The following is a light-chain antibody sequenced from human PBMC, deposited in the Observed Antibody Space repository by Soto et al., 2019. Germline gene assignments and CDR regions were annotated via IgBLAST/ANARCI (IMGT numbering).Light chain of an antibody. V-gene: IGLV2-14*01. CDR3: SSYTSSSTPYV. J-gene: IGLJ1*01. CDR2: DVS. Sequence: QSALTQPASVSVSPGQSITISCTGTSSDVGGYNYVSWYQQHPCKAPKLMIYDVSNRPSGVSNRFSGSKSGNTASLTISGLQAEDEADYYCSSYTSSSTPYVFGTGTKVTGL. CDR1: SSDVGGYNY.